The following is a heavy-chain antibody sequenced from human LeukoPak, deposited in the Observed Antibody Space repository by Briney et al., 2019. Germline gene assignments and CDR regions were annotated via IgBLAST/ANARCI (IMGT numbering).Heavy chain of an antibody. J-gene: IGHJ3*02. CDR2: ISAYNGNT. CDR3: ASATTVTPKDAFDI. V-gene: IGHV1-18*01. Sequence: ASVKVSCQASGYTFTSYLISWVRQGPGQGLEWVGLISAYNGNTNYAQKLQGRVTMTTNTSTSTAYMELRSLRSDDTAVYYCASATTVTPKDAFDIWGQGTMVTVSS. D-gene: IGHD4-17*01. CDR1: GYTFTSYL.